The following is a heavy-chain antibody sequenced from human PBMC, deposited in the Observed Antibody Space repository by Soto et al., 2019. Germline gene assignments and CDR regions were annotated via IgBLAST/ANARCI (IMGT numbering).Heavy chain of an antibody. J-gene: IGHJ4*02. D-gene: IGHD3-22*01. Sequence: SVKVSCKASGGTFSSYATSWVRQAPGQGLEWMGGIIPIFGTANYAQKFQGRVTITADESTSTAYMELSSLRSEDTAMYYCARDGTLYDSSAYYYLYWGQGTLVTVSS. V-gene: IGHV1-69*13. CDR1: GGTFSSYA. CDR2: IIPIFGTA. CDR3: ARDGTLYDSSAYYYLY.